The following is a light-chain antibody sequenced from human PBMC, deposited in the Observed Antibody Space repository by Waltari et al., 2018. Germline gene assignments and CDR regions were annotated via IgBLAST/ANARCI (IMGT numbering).Light chain of an antibody. J-gene: IGKJ4*01. CDR2: AAS. CDR3: QQLNVYPLT. CDR1: QDISSY. Sequence: DIQLTQSPSFLSASVGDRVTISCRASQDISSYLAWYQQKPGEAPKLLIYAASTLQSGVPSRFSGSGSWTEVTLTISSLQPEDFAAYYCQQLNVYPLTFGGGSEVEIK. V-gene: IGKV1-9*01.